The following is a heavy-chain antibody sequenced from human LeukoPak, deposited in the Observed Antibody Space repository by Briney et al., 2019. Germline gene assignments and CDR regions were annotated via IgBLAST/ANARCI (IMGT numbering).Heavy chain of an antibody. J-gene: IGHJ5*02. CDR3: ARSLYYYGSGSWFDP. CDR2: IYYSGST. Sequence: SETLSLTCTVSGGSISSGDYYWSWIRQPPGKGLEWIGYIYYSGSTYYNPSLKSRVTISVDTSKNQFSLKLSSVTAADTAVYYCARSLYYYGSGSWFDPWGQGTLVTVSS. D-gene: IGHD3-10*01. V-gene: IGHV4-30-4*01. CDR1: GGSISSGDYY.